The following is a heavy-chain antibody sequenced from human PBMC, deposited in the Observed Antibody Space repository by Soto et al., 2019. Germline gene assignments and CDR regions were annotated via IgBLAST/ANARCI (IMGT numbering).Heavy chain of an antibody. CDR3: AKGKANTVFGVDTLFDY. D-gene: IGHD3-3*01. CDR1: GFTFSSYS. J-gene: IGHJ4*02. CDR2: ISGNGGYT. V-gene: IGHV3-23*01. Sequence: GGSLRLSGAASGFTFSSYSMTWVRQAPWKGLEWVSTISGNGGYTYYSDSVRGRFTISRDNSKKTLYLQMDSLRADDTAVFYCAKGKANTVFGVDTLFDYWGQGTQVTVSS.